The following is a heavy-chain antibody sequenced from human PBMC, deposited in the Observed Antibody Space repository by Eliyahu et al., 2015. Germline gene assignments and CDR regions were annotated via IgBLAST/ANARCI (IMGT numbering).Heavy chain of an antibody. CDR3: AKGQIGMDYDILTGYSGDAFDI. Sequence: QVQLVESGGGVVQPGRSLRLSCAASGFTFXSYGMPWVXQAPGKGLEWVAVISYDGSNKYYADSVKGRFTISRDNSKNTLYLQMNSLRAEDTAVYYCAKGQIGMDYDILTGYSGDAFDIWGQGTMVTVSS. CDR2: ISYDGSNK. CDR1: GFTFXSYG. V-gene: IGHV3-30*18. D-gene: IGHD3-9*01. J-gene: IGHJ3*02.